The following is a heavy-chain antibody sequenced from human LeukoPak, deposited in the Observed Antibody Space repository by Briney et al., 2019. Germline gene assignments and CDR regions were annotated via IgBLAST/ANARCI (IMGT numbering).Heavy chain of an antibody. Sequence: SLKGACMDSGYTCTGYDIHCGWQAPEQGLEWMGWINPNSVGTNCAQKFQGRVNMTRDTSISTAYMELSRLRSDDAAVYYCARGGSGRRVSLRAYGMDVWGQGTTVTVSS. CDR2: INPNSVGT. V-gene: IGHV1-2*02. D-gene: IGHD2-8*01. CDR3: ARGGSGRRVSLRAYGMDV. J-gene: IGHJ6*02. CDR1: GYTCTGYD.